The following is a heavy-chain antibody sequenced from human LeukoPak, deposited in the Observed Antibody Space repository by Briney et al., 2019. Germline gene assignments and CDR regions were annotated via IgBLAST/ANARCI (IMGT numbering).Heavy chain of an antibody. J-gene: IGHJ3*02. V-gene: IGHV4-39*07. CDR3: ARTMVSDAFDI. CDR2: IYYSGST. D-gene: IGHD4/OR15-4a*01. Sequence: SETLSLTCTVSGGSISSSSYYWGWIRQPPGKGLEWIGSIYYSGSTYYNPSLKSRVTISVDTSKNQFSLKLSSVTAADTAVYYCARTMVSDAFDIWGQGTMVTVSS. CDR1: GGSISSSSYY.